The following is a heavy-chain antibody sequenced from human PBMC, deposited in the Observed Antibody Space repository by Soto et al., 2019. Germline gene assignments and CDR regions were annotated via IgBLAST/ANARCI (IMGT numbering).Heavy chain of an antibody. D-gene: IGHD2-15*01. CDR3: AHRPSYCSGGSCYSGFDY. Sequence: QITLKESGPTLVKPTQTLTLTCTYSGFSLSNSGVGVGWIRQPPGNALEWLALIYWDDDKRYSPSLKSRLTITKDTSKNQVVLTMTNMDPVDTATYYCAHRPSYCSGGSCYSGFDYWGQGTLVTVSS. J-gene: IGHJ4*02. CDR2: IYWDDDK. CDR1: GFSLSNSGVG. V-gene: IGHV2-5*02.